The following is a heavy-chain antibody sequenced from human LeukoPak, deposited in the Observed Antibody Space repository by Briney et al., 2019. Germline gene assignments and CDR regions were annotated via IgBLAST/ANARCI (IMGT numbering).Heavy chain of an antibody. CDR3: ARDRYSSSPQVFDY. CDR1: GGSISSSS. D-gene: IGHD6-6*01. J-gene: IGHJ4*02. Sequence: ETLSLTCTVSGGSISSSSYYWGWIRQAPGKGLEWVSSISSSSSYIYHADSVKGRFTISRDNAKNSLYLQMNSLRAEDTAVYYCARDRYSSSPQVFDYWGQGILVTVSS. CDR2: ISSSSSYI. V-gene: IGHV3-21*01.